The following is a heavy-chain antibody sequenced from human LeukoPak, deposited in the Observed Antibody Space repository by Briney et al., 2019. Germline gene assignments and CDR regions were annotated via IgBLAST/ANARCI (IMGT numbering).Heavy chain of an antibody. Sequence: KASETLSLTCTVSGGSISSYYWSWIGQPAGKGLEWIGRIYTSGSTNYHPSLKRRVTMSVDTSKNQFSLKLSSVTAADTAVYYCARVLWFGEWNWYFDLWGRGTLVTVSS. CDR1: GGSISSYY. D-gene: IGHD3-10*01. CDR3: ARVLWFGEWNWYFDL. CDR2: IYTSGST. J-gene: IGHJ2*01. V-gene: IGHV4-4*07.